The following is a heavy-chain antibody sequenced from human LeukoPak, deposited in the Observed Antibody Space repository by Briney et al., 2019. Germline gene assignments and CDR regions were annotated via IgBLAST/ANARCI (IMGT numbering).Heavy chain of an antibody. CDR3: ARDGELSAFDI. CDR1: GGSISSYY. CDR2: IYYSGST. D-gene: IGHD1-7*01. Sequence: SETLSLTCTVSGGSISSYYWSWIRQPPGKGLEWIGYIYYSGSTNYNPSLKSRVTISVDTSKNQFSLKLSSVTAADTAVYYCARDGELSAFDIWGQGTMVTVSS. V-gene: IGHV4-59*01. J-gene: IGHJ3*02.